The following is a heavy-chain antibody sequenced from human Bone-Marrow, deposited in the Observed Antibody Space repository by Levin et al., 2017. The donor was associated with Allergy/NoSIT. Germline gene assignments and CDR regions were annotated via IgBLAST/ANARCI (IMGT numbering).Heavy chain of an antibody. J-gene: IGHJ6*02. CDR2: ISSGSSHI. CDR3: ASWAMFYYDGSDFDYFYYGMDV. V-gene: IGHV3-21*06. CDR1: GLSFSNYD. Sequence: GGSLRLSCAASGLSFSNYDMNWVRQAPGKGLEWVSSISSGSSHIDYADSVKGRFTISRDNAKNSLYLQMISLRLEDTAVYFCASWAMFYYDGSDFDYFYYGMDVWGQGTTVTVSS. D-gene: IGHD3-16*01.